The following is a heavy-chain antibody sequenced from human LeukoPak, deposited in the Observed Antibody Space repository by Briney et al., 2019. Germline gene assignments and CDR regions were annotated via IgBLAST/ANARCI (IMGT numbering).Heavy chain of an antibody. CDR3: AKDRGFSFASGSSELDY. CDR1: GFTFSRYG. D-gene: IGHD3-10*01. CDR2: ISYDGSNK. Sequence: PGRSLRLSCAASGFTFSRYGMHWVRQAPGKGLEWVAVISYDGSNKYCADSVKGRFTISRDNSKNTLFLQMNSLRAEDTAVYYCAKDRGFSFASGSSELDYWGQGTLVTVSS. J-gene: IGHJ4*02. V-gene: IGHV3-30*18.